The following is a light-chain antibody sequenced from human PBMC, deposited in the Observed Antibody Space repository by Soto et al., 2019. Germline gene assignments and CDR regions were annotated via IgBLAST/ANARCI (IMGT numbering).Light chain of an antibody. CDR1: QSISSW. CDR2: KAA. V-gene: IGKV1-5*03. J-gene: IGKJ1*01. CDR3: QQYANNPWT. Sequence: DIQMTQSPSTLSASVGDRVTITCRASQSISSWLAWYQQKPGKAPKLLIYKAASLESGVPSRFSGSGSGTEFTLTINSLQSDDFGIYYCQQYANNPWTFGQGTKV.